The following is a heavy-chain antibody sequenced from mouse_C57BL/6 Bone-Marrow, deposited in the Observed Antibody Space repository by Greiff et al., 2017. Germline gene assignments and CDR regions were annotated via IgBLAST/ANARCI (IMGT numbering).Heavy chain of an antibody. Sequence: QVQLQQSGAELVRPGASVTLSCKASGYTFTDYEMHWVKQTPVHGLEWIGAVDPETGGTAYNQKFKGKAILTADKSSSTAYMELRSLTSEDSAVYYCTRAARVYDFDYWGQGTTLTVSS. J-gene: IGHJ2*01. V-gene: IGHV1-15*01. CDR3: TRAARVYDFDY. CDR1: GYTFTDYE. D-gene: IGHD3-3*01. CDR2: VDPETGGT.